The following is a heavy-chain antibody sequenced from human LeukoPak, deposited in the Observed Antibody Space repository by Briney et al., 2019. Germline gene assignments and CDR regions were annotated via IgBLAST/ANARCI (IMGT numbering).Heavy chain of an antibody. D-gene: IGHD5-18*01. J-gene: IGHJ4*02. CDR2: IYWNDDK. V-gene: IGHV2-5*01. Sequence: SGPTLVNPTQTLTLTCTFSGFSLSTSGVGVGWIRQPPGKALKWLALIYWNDDKRYSPSLKSRLTITKDTSKNQVVLTMTNMDPVDTATYYCAHIGHSYAYGDSWGQGTLVTVSS. CDR3: AHIGHSYAYGDS. CDR1: GFSLSTSGVG.